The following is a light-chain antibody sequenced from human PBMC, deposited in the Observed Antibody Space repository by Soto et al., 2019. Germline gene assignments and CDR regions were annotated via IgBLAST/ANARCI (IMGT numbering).Light chain of an antibody. CDR3: SSYAGSNNLGV. CDR2: EVS. Sequence: QSVLTQLPSASGSPGQSVTISCTGPSSDVGGYNYVSWYQQHPGKAPKLMIYEVSKRPSGVPDRFSGSKSGNTASLTVSGLQAEDEADYYCSSYAGSNNLGVFGTGTKVTVL. CDR1: SSDVGGYNY. J-gene: IGLJ1*01. V-gene: IGLV2-8*01.